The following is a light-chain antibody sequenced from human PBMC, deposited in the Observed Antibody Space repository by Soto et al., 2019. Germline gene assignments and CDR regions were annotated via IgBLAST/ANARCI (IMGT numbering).Light chain of an antibody. Sequence: EIVMTQSPATLSVSPWERATLSCRASQSVSSDLAWYHQKPGQAPRLLIYGASTRATGIPARFSGSGSGTDFTLTISSLEPEDFAVYYCHQRQYWPPITFGQGTRLEI. CDR3: HQRQYWPPIT. V-gene: IGKV3D-15*01. CDR1: QSVSSD. J-gene: IGKJ5*01. CDR2: GAS.